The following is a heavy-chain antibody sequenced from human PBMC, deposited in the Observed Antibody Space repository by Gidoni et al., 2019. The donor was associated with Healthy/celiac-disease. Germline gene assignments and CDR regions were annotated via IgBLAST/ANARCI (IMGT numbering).Heavy chain of an antibody. V-gene: IGHV1-24*01. Sequence: QVQLVQSGAEVKKPGASVKVSCKVSGYTLTELSMHWVRQAPGKGLEWMGGFDPEDGETIYAQKFQGRVTMTEDTSTDTAYMELSSLRSEDTAVYYCATGNGLNWGYATTFDYWGQGTLVTVSS. D-gene: IGHD2-8*01. J-gene: IGHJ4*02. CDR1: GYTLTELS. CDR3: ATGNGLNWGYATTFDY. CDR2: FDPEDGET.